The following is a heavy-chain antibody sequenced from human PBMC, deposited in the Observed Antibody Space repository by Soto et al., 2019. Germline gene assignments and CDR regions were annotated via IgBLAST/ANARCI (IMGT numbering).Heavy chain of an antibody. CDR1: GYSFTNYG. Sequence: QDRLVQSGVEVKKPGASVRVSCKASGYSFTNYGITWVRQAPAQGFEWMGWISAYNGNTNYAQKFQGRVTLTTDASTSTAYLELRSPRSDDKAVYYCARDRGVAPPVAGNTHYYYYMDVWGKGTTVTVSS. CDR3: ARDRGVAPPVAGNTHYYYYMDV. CDR2: ISAYNGNT. J-gene: IGHJ6*03. D-gene: IGHD6-19*01. V-gene: IGHV1-18*01.